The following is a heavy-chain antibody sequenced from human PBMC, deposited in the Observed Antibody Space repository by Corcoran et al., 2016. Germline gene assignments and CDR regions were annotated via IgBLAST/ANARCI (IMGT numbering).Heavy chain of an antibody. CDR1: GGSFSGYY. CDR3: ARWHSRSGRDGYNWGYYYYGMDV. V-gene: IGHV4-34*01. CDR2: INHSGST. Sequence: QVQLQQWGAGLLKPSETLSLTCAVYGGSFSGYYWSWIRQPPGKGLEGIGEINHSGSTNYNPSLKSRVTISVDTSKNQFSLKLSSVTAADTAVYYCARWHSRSGRDGYNWGYYYYGMDVWGQGTTVTVSS. J-gene: IGHJ6*02. D-gene: IGHD5-12*01.